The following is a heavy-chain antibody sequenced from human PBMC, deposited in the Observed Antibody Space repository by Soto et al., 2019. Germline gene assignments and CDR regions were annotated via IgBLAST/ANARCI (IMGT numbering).Heavy chain of an antibody. CDR1: GGSISSSNW. V-gene: IGHV4-4*02. D-gene: IGHD3-10*01. CDR2: IYHSGTT. Sequence: SETLSLTCAVSGGSISSSNWWSWVRQPPGKRLEWIGEIYHSGTTNYNPSLKSRVTISVDKSQNQFSLKLSSVTAADTAVYYCASNYGSGSYFSSWGQGTLVTAPQ. CDR3: ASNYGSGSYFSS. J-gene: IGHJ5*02.